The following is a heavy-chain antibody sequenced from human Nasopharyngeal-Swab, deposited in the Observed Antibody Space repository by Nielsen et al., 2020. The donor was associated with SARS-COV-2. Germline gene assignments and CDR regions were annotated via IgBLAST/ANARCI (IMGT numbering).Heavy chain of an antibody. J-gene: IGHJ4*02. V-gene: IGHV3-23*01. CDR3: ASGKGYYYGSGTFDY. D-gene: IGHD3-10*01. CDR2: ISGADDST. CDR1: GFTFRSYA. Sequence: GGSLRLSCAASGFTFRSYAISWVRQAPGRGLEWVSAISGADDSTKYADSVKGRFTISRDNSKNTLDLQMNSLRAEDTAVYYCASGKGYYYGSGTFDYWGQGTLVTVSS.